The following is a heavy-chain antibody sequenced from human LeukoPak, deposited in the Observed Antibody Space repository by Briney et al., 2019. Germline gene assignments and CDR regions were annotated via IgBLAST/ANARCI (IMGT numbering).Heavy chain of an antibody. D-gene: IGHD5-12*01. CDR3: ARGGGYGGNDLAYFDY. J-gene: IGHJ4*02. CDR1: GGSISSSSYY. V-gene: IGHV4-39*07. CDR2: IYYSGSM. Sequence: PSETLSLTCTVSGGSISSSSYYWGWIRQPPGKGLEWIGSIYYSGSMYYNPSLKSRVTISVDTSKNQFSLRLSSVTATDTAVYYCARGGGYGGNDLAYFDYWGQGTLVTVSS.